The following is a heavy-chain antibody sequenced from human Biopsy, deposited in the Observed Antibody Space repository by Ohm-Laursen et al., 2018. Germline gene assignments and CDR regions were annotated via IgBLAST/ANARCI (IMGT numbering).Heavy chain of an antibody. J-gene: IGHJ3*02. Sequence: SLRLSCAASGFNFSTYGMSWVRQVAGKGLEWVSGTSISGTFTHYADSVKGRFTISRDNSKNTLYLQMNSLRAEDTAVYYCARSGWPENDAFDIWGQGTMVTVSS. CDR3: ARSGWPENDAFDI. V-gene: IGHV3-23*05. CDR1: GFNFSTYG. CDR2: TSISGTFT. D-gene: IGHD6-19*01.